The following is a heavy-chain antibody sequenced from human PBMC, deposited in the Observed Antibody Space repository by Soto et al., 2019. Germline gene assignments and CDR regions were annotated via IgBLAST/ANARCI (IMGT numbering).Heavy chain of an antibody. V-gene: IGHV4-59*12. Sequence: SETLSLTCTVSGGSISSYYWSWIRQPPGKGLEWIGYIYYSGSTNYNPSLKSRVTISADTSKNQFSLKLSSVTAADTAVYYCARVVVPAATAYYYYYYMDVWGKGTTVTVSS. CDR3: ARVVVPAATAYYYYYYMDV. CDR1: GGSISSYY. J-gene: IGHJ6*03. CDR2: IYYSGST. D-gene: IGHD2-2*01.